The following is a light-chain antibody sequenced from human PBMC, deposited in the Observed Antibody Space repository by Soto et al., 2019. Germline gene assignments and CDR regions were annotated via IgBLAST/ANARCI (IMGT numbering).Light chain of an antibody. CDR3: QKYNSDPLT. V-gene: IGKV1-27*01. Sequence: DLQMPQSPPSLSASIGDRVTVTCRASHDIGDSLAWYQHRPGKSPRLLIYAASTLQSGVPARFSGSGSGTDFTLVISSLRPEDVATYYCQKYNSDPLTFGGGTRVDVK. CDR1: HDIGDS. J-gene: IGKJ4*01. CDR2: AAS.